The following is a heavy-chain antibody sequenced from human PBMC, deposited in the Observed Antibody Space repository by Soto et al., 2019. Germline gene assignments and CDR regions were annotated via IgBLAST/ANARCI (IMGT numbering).Heavy chain of an antibody. CDR1: GYTFSNYA. D-gene: IGHD2-15*01. CDR2: INAGNGNT. Sequence: QVHLLQSGAEVKKPGASVKVSCKASGYTFSNYAMHWVRQAPGQRLEWMGWINAGNGNTKYSQKFQDRVTITRDTSASTADMELSSVRYEDTAVYYCAKGGNIAVVVADYGMDVWGQGTTVTVSS. CDR3: AKGGNIAVVVADYGMDV. V-gene: IGHV1-3*01. J-gene: IGHJ6*02.